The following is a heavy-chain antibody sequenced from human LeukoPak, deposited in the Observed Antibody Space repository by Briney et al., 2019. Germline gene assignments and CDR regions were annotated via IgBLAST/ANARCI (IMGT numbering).Heavy chain of an antibody. D-gene: IGHD3-3*01. V-gene: IGHV3-23*01. CDR3: AKDHYWSIDY. CDR2: ISDNGGET. CDR1: GFTFTDYA. J-gene: IGHJ4*02. Sequence: GGSLRLSCAASGFTFTDYAMSWVRQAPEKGLEWISTISDNGGETYYADSVKGRFTISRDIAKNTLYLQMNSLRAEDTGVYYCAKDHYWSIDYWGRGTLVTVSS.